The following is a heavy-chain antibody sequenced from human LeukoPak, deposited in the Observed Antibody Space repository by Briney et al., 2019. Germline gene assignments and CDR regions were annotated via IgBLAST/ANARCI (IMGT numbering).Heavy chain of an antibody. V-gene: IGHV4-59*01. CDR3: TRVKGYYDSSGYYKAHAFDI. CDR1: GGSISSYY. D-gene: IGHD3-22*01. J-gene: IGHJ3*02. CDR2: IYYSRST. Sequence: SETLSLTCTVSGGSISSYYWSWIRQPPGKGLEWIGYIYYSRSTNYNPSLKSRVTISVDTSKNQFSLKLSSVTAADTAVYYCTRVKGYYDSSGYYKAHAFDIWGQGTMVTVSS.